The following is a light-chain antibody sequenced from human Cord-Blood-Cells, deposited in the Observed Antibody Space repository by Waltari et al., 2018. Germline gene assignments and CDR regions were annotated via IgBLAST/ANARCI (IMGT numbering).Light chain of an antibody. V-gene: IGLV1-40*01. CDR2: GNS. J-gene: IGLJ2*01. Sequence: QSVLTQPPPVSGAPGQRVPISCTGSSSNIGAGSDVHWYQQLPGTAPKLLIYGNSNRPSGVPDRFSGSKSGTSASLAITGLQAEDEADYYCQSYDSSLSGVVFGGGTKLTVL. CDR1: SSNIGAGSD. CDR3: QSYDSSLSGVV.